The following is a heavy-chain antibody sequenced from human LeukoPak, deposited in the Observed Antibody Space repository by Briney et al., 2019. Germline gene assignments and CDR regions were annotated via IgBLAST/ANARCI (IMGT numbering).Heavy chain of an antibody. CDR3: ARDDGGNSGTFVDY. CDR2: ISDDGGNQ. CDR1: GFTFSSYA. V-gene: IGHV3-30*04. Sequence: PGGSLRLSCAASGFTFSSYAMSWVRQAPGEGLEWMALISDDGGNQYYADSVKGRFTISRDNSKNTLYLQLNSLRTEDTAVYYCARDDGGNSGTFVDYWGQGTLVTVSS. J-gene: IGHJ4*02. D-gene: IGHD1-26*01.